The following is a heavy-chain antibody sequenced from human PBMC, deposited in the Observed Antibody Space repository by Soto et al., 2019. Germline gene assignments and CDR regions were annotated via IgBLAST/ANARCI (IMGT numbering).Heavy chain of an antibody. Sequence: ASVKVSCKASGYTFSGYSITWVRQAPGQGLEWMGRISGYNGNTNYARTLRGRLTLTTDTSTSTAYMELRSLTSDDTAVYYCARDVFCGGAPACPDMDVWGQGATVTVSS. J-gene: IGHJ6*02. V-gene: IGHV1-18*04. D-gene: IGHD2-21*01. CDR1: GYTFSGYS. CDR3: ARDVFCGGAPACPDMDV. CDR2: ISGYNGNT.